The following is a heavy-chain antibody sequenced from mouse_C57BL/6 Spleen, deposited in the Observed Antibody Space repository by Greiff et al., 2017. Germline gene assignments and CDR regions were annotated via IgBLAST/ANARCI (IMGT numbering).Heavy chain of an antibody. Sequence: VQLQQSGPGLVQPSQSLSITCTVSGFSLPSYGVHWVRPSPGKGLELLGVLWSGGSTDYNAAFISRLSISKDNSKSQVFFKMNSLQADDTAIYYCARGWDVLDYAMDYWGQGTSVTVSS. V-gene: IGHV2-2*01. CDR3: ARGWDVLDYAMDY. J-gene: IGHJ4*01. D-gene: IGHD4-1*01. CDR1: GFSLPSYG. CDR2: LWSGGST.